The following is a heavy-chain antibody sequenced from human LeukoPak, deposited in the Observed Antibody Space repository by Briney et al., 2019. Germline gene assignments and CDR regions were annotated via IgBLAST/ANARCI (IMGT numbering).Heavy chain of an antibody. J-gene: IGHJ4*02. Sequence: SETLSLTCTVSGGSISSYYWSWIRQPPGKGLEWIGYIYYSGSTNYNPSLKSRVTISADTSKNQFSLKLSSVTAADTAVYYCAREYCSSTSCPPGYWGQRTLVTVSS. CDR1: GGSISSYY. CDR3: AREYCSSTSCPPGY. CDR2: IYYSGST. D-gene: IGHD2-2*01. V-gene: IGHV4-59*01.